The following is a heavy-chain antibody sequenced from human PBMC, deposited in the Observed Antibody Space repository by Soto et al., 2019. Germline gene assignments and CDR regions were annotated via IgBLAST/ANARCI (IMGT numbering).Heavy chain of an antibody. CDR1: GFTFSSYS. Sequence: PGGSLRLSCAASGFTFSSYSMNWVRQAPGKGLEWVSSISSSSSYIYYPDSVKGRFTISRDNAKNSLYLQMNSLRAEDTAVYYCASEEYYDSAVFLGYWGQGTLVTVSS. CDR3: ASEEYYDSAVFLGY. D-gene: IGHD3-22*01. V-gene: IGHV3-21*01. J-gene: IGHJ4*02. CDR2: ISSSSSYI.